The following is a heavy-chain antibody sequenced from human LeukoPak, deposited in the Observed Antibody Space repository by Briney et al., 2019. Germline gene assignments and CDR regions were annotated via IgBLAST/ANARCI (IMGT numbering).Heavy chain of an antibody. CDR3: ARALAVPINNWFDP. V-gene: IGHV5-51*01. CDR1: GYSFITYW. CDR2: IYPGDSDT. D-gene: IGHD4-17*01. J-gene: IGHJ5*02. Sequence: GESLKISCKGSGYSFITYWIGWVRQMPGKGLEWMGIIYPGDSDTRYSPSFQGQVTISADKSISTAYLQWSSLKASDTAMYYCARALAVPINNWFDPWGQGTLVTVSS.